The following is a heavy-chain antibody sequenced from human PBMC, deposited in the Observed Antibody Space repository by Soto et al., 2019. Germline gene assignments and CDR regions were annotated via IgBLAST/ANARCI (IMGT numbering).Heavy chain of an antibody. Sequence: SETLSLTCTVSGDSISSGDYYWSWIRQPPGKGLEWIGYIYYSGSTYYNPSLKSRVTISVDTSKNQFSLKLSSVTAADTAVYYCARGSHYFDWFRDGAFDIWGQGTMVTVSS. CDR2: IYYSGST. D-gene: IGHD3-9*01. CDR1: GDSISSGDYY. J-gene: IGHJ3*02. V-gene: IGHV4-30-4*01. CDR3: ARGSHYFDWFRDGAFDI.